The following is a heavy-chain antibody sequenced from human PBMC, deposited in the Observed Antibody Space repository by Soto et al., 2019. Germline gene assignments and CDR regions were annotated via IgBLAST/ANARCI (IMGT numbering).Heavy chain of an antibody. Sequence: EVQLLESGGGLVQPGGSLRLSCAASGFTFSSYAMSWVRQAPGKGLEWVSAISGSGGSTYYVDSVKGRFTISRDNSKNTLYLQMNSLRAEDTAVYYCAKDHSYYDNRGEGGQGTLVTVSS. CDR1: GFTFSSYA. J-gene: IGHJ4*02. D-gene: IGHD3-22*01. V-gene: IGHV3-23*01. CDR2: ISGSGGST. CDR3: AKDHSYYDNRGE.